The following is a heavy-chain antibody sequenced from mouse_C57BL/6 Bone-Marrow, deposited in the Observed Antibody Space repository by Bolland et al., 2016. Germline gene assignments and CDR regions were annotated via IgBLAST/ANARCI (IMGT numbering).Heavy chain of an antibody. J-gene: IGHJ1*03. V-gene: IGHV1-9*01. D-gene: IGHD4-1*01. Sequence: GSGSTNYNEKFKGKATFTADTSSNTAYMQLSSLTTEDSAIYYCARVHGRWNFDVWGTG. CDR3: ARVHGRWNFDV. CDR2: GSGST.